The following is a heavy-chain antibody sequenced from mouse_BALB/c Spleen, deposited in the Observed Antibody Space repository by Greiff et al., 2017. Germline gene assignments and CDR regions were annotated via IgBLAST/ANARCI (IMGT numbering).Heavy chain of an antibody. CDR2: ISSGSSTI. Sequence: DVHLVESGGGLVQPGGSRKLSCAASGFTFSSFGMHWVRQAPEKGLEWVAYISSGSSTIYYADTVKGRFTISRDNPKNTLFLQMTSLRSEDTAMYSCARSRGNSYFDYWGQGTTLTVSS. V-gene: IGHV5-17*02. CDR3: ARSRGNSYFDY. J-gene: IGHJ2*01. D-gene: IGHD2-1*01. CDR1: GFTFSSFG.